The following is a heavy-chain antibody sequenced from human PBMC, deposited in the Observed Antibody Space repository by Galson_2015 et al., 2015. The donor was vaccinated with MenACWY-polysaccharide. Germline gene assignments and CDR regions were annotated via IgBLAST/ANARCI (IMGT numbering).Heavy chain of an antibody. CDR3: ARGGIHLWSGY. D-gene: IGHD5-18*01. J-gene: IGHJ4*02. CDR2: IWYDGSNK. V-gene: IGHV3-33*01. CDR1: GFTFSSYA. Sequence: SLRLSCAASGFTFSSYAMHWVRQAPGKGLEWVAIIWYDGSNKYYADSVKGRFTISRDNSKNTLYLQMNSLRVEDTAMYFCARGGIHLWSGYWGQGTVVTVSS.